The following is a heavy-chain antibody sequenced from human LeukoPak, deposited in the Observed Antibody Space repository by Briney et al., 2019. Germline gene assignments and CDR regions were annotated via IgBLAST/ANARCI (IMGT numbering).Heavy chain of an antibody. CDR1: GFTFPTYS. CDR3: ERPNYGGGYDGFDI. CDR2: ISSSSGTI. V-gene: IGHV3-48*01. D-gene: IGHD4-23*01. Sequence: GGSLRLSCVTSGFTFPTYSMNWVRQAPGKGLEWISYISSSSGTIHYADSVEGRFTISRDNAKNSLYLQMNSLKAQNAALYYCERPNYGGGYDGFDIWGQGTMVTVSS. J-gene: IGHJ3*02.